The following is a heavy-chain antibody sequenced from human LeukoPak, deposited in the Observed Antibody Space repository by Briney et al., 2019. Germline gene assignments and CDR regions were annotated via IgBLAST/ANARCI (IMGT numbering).Heavy chain of an antibody. CDR3: ARGPGYSSSLYGKLDY. J-gene: IGHJ4*02. CDR2: IYASGNT. D-gene: IGHD6-13*01. CDR1: GASISTGSYS. Sequence: SETLSLTCTVSGASISTGSYSWTWIRQPAGKGLEWLGRIYASGNTNYSPSLKSRVTILVDPSKNQFSLKLTSVTAADTAVYYCARGPGYSSSLYGKLDYWGQGTLVTVSS. V-gene: IGHV4-61*02.